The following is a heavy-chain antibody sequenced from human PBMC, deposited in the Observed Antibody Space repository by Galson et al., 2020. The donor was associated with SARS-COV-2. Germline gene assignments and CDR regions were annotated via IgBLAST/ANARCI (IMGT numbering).Heavy chain of an antibody. CDR3: AKRPKLFESWPYGMDV. D-gene: IGHD3-10*02. CDR2: ISYEGSNN. CDR1: GFTFSNYG. V-gene: IGHV3-30*18. J-gene: IGHJ6*02. Sequence: QLGESLKISCAASGFTFSNYGMHWVRQAPGKGLEWVAVISYEGSNNYYADSVRGRFFISRDNSKNTLYLQMDSLRAEDTAVYYCAKRPKLFESWPYGMDVWGQGTTVTVSS.